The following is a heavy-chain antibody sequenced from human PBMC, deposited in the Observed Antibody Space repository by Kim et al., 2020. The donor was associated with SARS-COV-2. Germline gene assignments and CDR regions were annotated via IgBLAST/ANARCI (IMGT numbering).Heavy chain of an antibody. CDR1: GYSFTSYW. V-gene: IGHV5-51*01. CDR3: ARIRYCSGGSCSEFDP. D-gene: IGHD2-15*01. Sequence: GESLKISCKGSGYSFTSYWIGWVRQMPGKGLEWMGIIYPGDSDTRYSPSFQGQVTISADKSISTAYLQWSSLKASDTAMYYCARIRYCSGGSCSEFDPWGQGTLVTVSS. CDR2: IYPGDSDT. J-gene: IGHJ5*02.